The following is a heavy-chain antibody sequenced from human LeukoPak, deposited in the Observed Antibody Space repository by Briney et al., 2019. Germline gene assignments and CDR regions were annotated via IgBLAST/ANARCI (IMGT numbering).Heavy chain of an antibody. Sequence: GGSLRLSCAASGFTFSSYAMSWVRQAPGKGLEWVSAISGSGGSTYYADSVKGRFTISRDNSKNTLYLQMDSLRAEDTAVYYCAKDSYYYDSSGYFLVYGMDVWGQGTTVTVSS. J-gene: IGHJ6*02. CDR3: AKDSYYYDSSGYFLVYGMDV. V-gene: IGHV3-23*01. D-gene: IGHD3-22*01. CDR2: ISGSGGST. CDR1: GFTFSSYA.